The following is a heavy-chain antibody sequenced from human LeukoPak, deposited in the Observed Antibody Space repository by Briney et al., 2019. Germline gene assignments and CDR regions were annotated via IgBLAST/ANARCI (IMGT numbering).Heavy chain of an antibody. CDR2: IYYSGST. D-gene: IGHD6-6*01. CDR3: ARDKGSSSVEVDY. Sequence: SETLSLTCTVSGGSISSSSHYWGWIRQPPGKGLEWIGSIYYSGSTYYNPSLKSRVTISVDTSKNQFSLKLSSVTAADTAVYYCARDKGSSSVEVDYWGQGTLVTVSS. V-gene: IGHV4-39*07. J-gene: IGHJ4*02. CDR1: GGSISSSSHY.